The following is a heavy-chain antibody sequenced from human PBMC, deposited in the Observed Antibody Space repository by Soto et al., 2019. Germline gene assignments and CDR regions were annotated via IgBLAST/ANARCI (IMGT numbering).Heavy chain of an antibody. V-gene: IGHV4-39*01. CDR1: GGSISSSSYY. Sequence: QLQLQESGPGLVKPSETLSLTCTVSGGSISSSSYYWGWIRQPPGKGLEWIGSIYYSGSTYYNPSLKKRVTISVDTSKNQFSLKLSSVTAADTAVYYCARLVHDFWSGYWIDYWGQGTLVTVSS. CDR2: IYYSGST. D-gene: IGHD3-3*01. CDR3: ARLVHDFWSGYWIDY. J-gene: IGHJ4*02.